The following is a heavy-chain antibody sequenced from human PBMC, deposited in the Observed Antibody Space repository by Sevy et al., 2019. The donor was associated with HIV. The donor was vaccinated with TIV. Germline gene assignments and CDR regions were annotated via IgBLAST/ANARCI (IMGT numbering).Heavy chain of an antibody. D-gene: IGHD2-2*01. CDR2: IYSGGST. Sequence: VGSLRLSCVASGFTVSSNYMSWVRQAPGKGLEWVSVIYSGGSTYYADSVKGRFTISRDNSKNTLYLQMNSLRAEDTAVYYCARDSSRVGAFDIWGQGTMVTVSS. V-gene: IGHV3-53*01. CDR1: GFTVSSNY. J-gene: IGHJ3*02. CDR3: ARDSSRVGAFDI.